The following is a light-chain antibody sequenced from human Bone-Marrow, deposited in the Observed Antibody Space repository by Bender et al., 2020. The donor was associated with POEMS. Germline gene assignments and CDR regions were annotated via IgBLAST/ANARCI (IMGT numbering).Light chain of an antibody. J-gene: IGLJ3*02. CDR2: DVS. CDR3: CSFARSGNWV. V-gene: IGLV2-14*01. Sequence: QSALTQPASVSASPGQSITISCTGTGSDVGGYNYVSWYQQHAGKVPKLMIYDVSKRPSGVSNRFSGSKSGNTASLTISGLQAEDEADYYCCSFARSGNWVFGGGTKVTVL. CDR1: GSDVGGYNY.